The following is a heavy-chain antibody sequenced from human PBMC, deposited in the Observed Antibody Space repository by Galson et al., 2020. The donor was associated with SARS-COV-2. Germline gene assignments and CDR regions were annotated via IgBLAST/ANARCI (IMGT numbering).Heavy chain of an antibody. CDR1: GYTIDDFG. D-gene: IGHD1-1*01. V-gene: IGHV3-20*04. Sequence: AGSLSLSCAVSGYTIDDFGMSWVRDVPGQGLEWVCGITWSGASTGHSDPVQGRLSTFSDNAGKSMYLLMNSRRADDTALYYCTRLRGNDFDAAVFPFEFWSQGTMGIVAS. CDR2: ITWSGAST. CDR3: TRLRGNDFDAAVFPFEF. J-gene: IGHJ3*01.